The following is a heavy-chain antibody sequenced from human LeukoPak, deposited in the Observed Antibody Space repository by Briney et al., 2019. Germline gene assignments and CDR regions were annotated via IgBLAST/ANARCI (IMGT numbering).Heavy chain of an antibody. CDR3: TTYYDFWSGYYMLHFDL. J-gene: IGHJ4*02. CDR1: GFTFSNAW. V-gene: IGHV3-15*01. CDR2: IKSKTDGGTT. Sequence: GGSLRLSCAASGFTFSNAWMSWVRQAPGKGLEWVGRIKSKTDGGTTDYAAPVRGIFTISRDDSKHTLYLQMNSLKTEDTAVYYCTTYYDFWSGYYMLHFDLWGQGTLVTVSS. D-gene: IGHD3-3*01.